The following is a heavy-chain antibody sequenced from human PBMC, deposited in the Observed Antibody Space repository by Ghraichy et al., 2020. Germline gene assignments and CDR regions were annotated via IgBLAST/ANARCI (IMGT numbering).Heavy chain of an antibody. J-gene: IGHJ4*02. V-gene: IGHV3-23*01. Sequence: GESLNISCAASGFTFSGYAMRWVRQAPGKGLEWVSVISGSGGTTYYADSVKGRFTISRDNSKNTLYLQMNSLRAEDTAVYYCAKGILTSAATGYLDYWGQGTLVTVSS. CDR3: AKGILTSAATGYLDY. CDR1: GFTFSGYA. CDR2: ISGSGGTT. D-gene: IGHD2-15*01.